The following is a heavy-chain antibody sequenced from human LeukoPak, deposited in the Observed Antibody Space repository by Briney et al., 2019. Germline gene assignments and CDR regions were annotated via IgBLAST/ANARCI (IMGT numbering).Heavy chain of an antibody. D-gene: IGHD6-19*01. CDR2: ISYDGSNK. CDR3: AKVVSSGWLDV. Sequence: PGKSLRLSCAASGFTFSGYPIHWVRQAPGKGLEWVAVISYDGSNKYYADSVKGRFTISRDNSKNTLYLQMNSLRAEDTAVYYCAKVVSSGWLDVWGQGTTVTVSS. J-gene: IGHJ6*02. V-gene: IGHV3-30-3*02. CDR1: GFTFSGYP.